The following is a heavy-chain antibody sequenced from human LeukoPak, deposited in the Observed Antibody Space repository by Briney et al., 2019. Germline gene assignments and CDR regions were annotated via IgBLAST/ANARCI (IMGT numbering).Heavy chain of an antibody. D-gene: IGHD6-13*01. CDR2: ISSSGSTI. Sequence: GGSLRLSCAASGFTFSSYGMGWVRQAPGKGLEWVSYISSSGSTIYYADSVKGRFTISRDNAKNSLYLQMNSLRAEDTAVYYCASGVYSSSWYASYQYYYMDVWGKGTTVTISS. CDR1: GFTFSSYG. CDR3: ASGVYSSSWYASYQYYYMDV. J-gene: IGHJ6*03. V-gene: IGHV3-48*04.